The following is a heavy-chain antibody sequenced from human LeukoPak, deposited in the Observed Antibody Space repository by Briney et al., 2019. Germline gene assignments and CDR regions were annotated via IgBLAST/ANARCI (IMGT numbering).Heavy chain of an antibody. CDR2: IYTSGST. CDR3: ARIEDVTRGYNHAYYFDY. J-gene: IGHJ4*02. Sequence: PSETLSLTCTVSGGSISSGSYYWSWIRQPAGKGLEWIGRIYTSGSTNYSPSLKSRVTISVDTSKNQFSLKLSSVTAADTAVYYCARIEDVTRGYNHAYYFDYWGQGTLVTVSS. V-gene: IGHV4-61*02. CDR1: GGSISSGSYY. D-gene: IGHD5-18*01.